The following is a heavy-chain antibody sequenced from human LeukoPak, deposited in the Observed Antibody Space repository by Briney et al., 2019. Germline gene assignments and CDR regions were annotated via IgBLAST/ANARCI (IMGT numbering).Heavy chain of an antibody. CDR2: ISSSSSYI. V-gene: IGHV3-21*01. Sequence: MTGGSLRLSCAASGFTFSSYSMNWVRQAPGKGLEWVSSISSSSSYIYYADSVKGRFTISRDNAMNSLYLQMNSLRAEDTAVYYCARSPTTVTTHFDYWGQGTLVTVSS. CDR1: GFTFSSYS. J-gene: IGHJ4*02. CDR3: ARSPTTVTTHFDY. D-gene: IGHD4-11*01.